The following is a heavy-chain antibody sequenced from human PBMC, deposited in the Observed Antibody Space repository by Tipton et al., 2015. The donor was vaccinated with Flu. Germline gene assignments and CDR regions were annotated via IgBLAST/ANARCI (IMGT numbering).Heavy chain of an antibody. Sequence: LRLSCTVSGASISSRSYYWGWIRQPPGKGLEWIGCIYSSGSTYYNPSLKSRVTISLDTSKNHFSLKLSSVTAADTAVYYCAIEKDNSGSEYFQHWGQGTLVTVSS. CDR1: GASISSRSYY. V-gene: IGHV4-39*07. D-gene: IGHD6-19*01. CDR2: IYSSGST. CDR3: AIEKDNSGSEYFQH. J-gene: IGHJ1*01.